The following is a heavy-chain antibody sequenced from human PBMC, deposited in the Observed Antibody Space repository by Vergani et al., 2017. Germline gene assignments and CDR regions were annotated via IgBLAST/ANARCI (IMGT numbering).Heavy chain of an antibody. J-gene: IGHJ4*02. CDR2: ISCSGSTI. D-gene: IGHD2-2*01. CDR1: GFTFSSYE. CDR3: ARVVPAAYKYFDY. V-gene: IGHV3-48*03. Sequence: EVQLVESGGGLVQPGGSLRLSCAASGFTFSSYEMNWVRQAPGKGLEWVSYISCSGSTIYYADSVKGRFTISRDNTKNSLYLQMNSLRAEDTAVYYCARVVPAAYKYFDYWGQGTLVTVSS.